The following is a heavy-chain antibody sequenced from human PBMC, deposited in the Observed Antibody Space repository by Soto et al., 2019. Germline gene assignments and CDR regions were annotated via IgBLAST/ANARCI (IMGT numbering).Heavy chain of an antibody. V-gene: IGHV1-69*12. CDR2: IIPIFGTG. CDR3: PREAGAYRSGSYH. Sequence: QVQLVQSGAEVKKPGSSVKVSCKASGGTFSSYAISWVRQAPGQGLEWMGGIIPIFGTGNYAQKFQGRVTITAYESTGTAYMELSNLRSEETAVYYCPREAGAYRSGSYHWGQGTLVTVSS. D-gene: IGHD6-19*01. J-gene: IGHJ5*02. CDR1: GGTFSSYA.